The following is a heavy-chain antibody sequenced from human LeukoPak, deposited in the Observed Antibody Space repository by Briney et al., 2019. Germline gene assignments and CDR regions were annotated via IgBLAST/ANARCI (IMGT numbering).Heavy chain of an antibody. CDR2: ISSSSSYI. V-gene: IGHV3-21*01. D-gene: IGHD2-15*01. Sequence: GGSLRLSCAASGFTFSSYSMNWARQAPGKGLEWVSSISSSSSYIYYADSVKGRFTISSDNAKNSLYLQMNSLRAEDTAVYYCAREFGVVVAAYHAFDIWGQGTMVTVSS. CDR3: AREFGVVVAAYHAFDI. J-gene: IGHJ3*02. CDR1: GFTFSSYS.